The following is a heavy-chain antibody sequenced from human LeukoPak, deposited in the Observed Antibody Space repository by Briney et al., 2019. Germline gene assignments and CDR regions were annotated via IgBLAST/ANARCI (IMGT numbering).Heavy chain of an antibody. V-gene: IGHV3-21*01. CDR1: GFTFSSYS. CDR2: ISSSSSYI. D-gene: IGHD4-17*01. J-gene: IGHJ6*03. Sequence: GGSLRLSCAASGFTFSSYSMNWVRQAPGKGLEWVSSISSSSSYIYYADSVKGRFTISRDNAKNSLYLQMNSLRAEDTAVYYCARDATVTTGYYYYMDVWGKGTTVTVSS. CDR3: ARDATVTTGYYYYMDV.